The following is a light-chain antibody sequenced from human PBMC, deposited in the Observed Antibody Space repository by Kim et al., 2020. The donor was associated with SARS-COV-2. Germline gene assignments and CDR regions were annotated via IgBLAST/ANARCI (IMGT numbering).Light chain of an antibody. J-gene: IGKJ5*01. V-gene: IGKV1-9*01. CDR2: AAS. CDR3: QQLNTYPVT. CDR1: QGIGSY. Sequence: ASVGDRVTITCRASQGIGSYLAWYQQKPGKAPNLLIYAASTLHSGVPSRFSGSGSGTDFTLTISSLQPEDFATYYCQQLNTYPVTFGQGTRLEIK.